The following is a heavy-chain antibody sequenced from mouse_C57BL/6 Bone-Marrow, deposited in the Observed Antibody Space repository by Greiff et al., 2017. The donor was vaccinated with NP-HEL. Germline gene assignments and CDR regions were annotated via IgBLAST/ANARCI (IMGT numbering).Heavy chain of an antibody. CDR3: ARGGGDEVLFAY. CDR2: IDPSDCET. D-gene: IGHD3-3*01. Sequence: QVQLQQPGAELVRPGSSVKLSCKASGYTFTSYWMHWVKQRPIQGLEWIGNIDPSDCETHYNQKFKDKATLTVDKSSSTAYMQLSSLTSEDSAVYYCARGGGDEVLFAYWGQGTLVTVSA. J-gene: IGHJ3*01. V-gene: IGHV1-52*01. CDR1: GYTFTSYW.